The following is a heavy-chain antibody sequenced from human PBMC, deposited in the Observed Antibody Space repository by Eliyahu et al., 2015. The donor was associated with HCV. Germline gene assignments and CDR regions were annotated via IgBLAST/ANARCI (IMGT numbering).Heavy chain of an antibody. J-gene: IGHJ4*02. D-gene: IGHD2-15*01. V-gene: IGHV4-38-2*02. CDR2: IYHSGST. CDR1: GXSISSGYY. Sequence: QVQLQXSGPGLVKPSETLSLTCTVXGXSISSGYYWGWIRQPPGKGLEWIGSIYHSGSTYYNPSLKSRVTISVDTSKNQFSLKLSSVTAADTAVYYCARELDGDSSQDYWGQGTLVTVSS. CDR3: ARELDGDSSQDY.